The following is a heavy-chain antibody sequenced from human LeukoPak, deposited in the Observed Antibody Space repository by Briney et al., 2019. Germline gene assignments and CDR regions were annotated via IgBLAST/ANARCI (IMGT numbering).Heavy chain of an antibody. V-gene: IGHV1-69*04. CDR3: ARGASYDFPDYHYGMDV. D-gene: IGHD3-3*01. Sequence: AASVKVSCKASGYTFTSYGISWVRQAPGQGLEWMGRIIPILGIANYAQKFQGRVTITADKSTSTAYMELSSLRSEDTAVYYCARGASYDFPDYHYGMDVWGQGTTVTVSS. CDR2: IIPILGIA. J-gene: IGHJ6*02. CDR1: GYTFTSYG.